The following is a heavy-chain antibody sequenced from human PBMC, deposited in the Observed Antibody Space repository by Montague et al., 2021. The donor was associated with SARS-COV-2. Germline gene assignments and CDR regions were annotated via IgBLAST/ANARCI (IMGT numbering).Heavy chain of an antibody. CDR2: TYYRSRWFN. D-gene: IGHD1-14*01. Sequence: CAISGDSVSSNSAAWNWIRQSPSRGLEWLGRTYYRSRWFNDYAVSTRSRITINPDTSKNQFSLQLNSVTPEDTAVYYCARATEWRGYYYHYYMDVWGKGTTVTVSS. J-gene: IGHJ6*03. V-gene: IGHV6-1*01. CDR3: ARATEWRGYYYHYYMDV. CDR1: GDSVSSNSAA.